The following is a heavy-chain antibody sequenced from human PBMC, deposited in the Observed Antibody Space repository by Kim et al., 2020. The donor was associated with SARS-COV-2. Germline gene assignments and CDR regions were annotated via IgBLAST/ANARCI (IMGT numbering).Heavy chain of an antibody. CDR1: GFTFSSYA. D-gene: IGHD1-26*01. J-gene: IGHJ4*02. CDR3: ARGGRAWWELPGDY. Sequence: GGSLRLSCAASGFTFSSYAMHWVRQAPGKGLEWVAVISYDGSNKYYADSVKGRFTISRDNSKNTLYLQMNSLRAEDTAVYYCARGGRAWWELPGDYWGQGTLVTVSS. V-gene: IGHV3-30-3*01. CDR2: ISYDGSNK.